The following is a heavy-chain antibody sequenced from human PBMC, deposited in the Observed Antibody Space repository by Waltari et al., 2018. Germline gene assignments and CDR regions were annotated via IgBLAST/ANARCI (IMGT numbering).Heavy chain of an antibody. V-gene: IGHV4-59*11. D-gene: IGHD4-17*01. CDR2: IYYSGST. J-gene: IGHJ3*02. Sequence: GSISSHYWSWIRQPPGKGLEWIGYIYYSGSTNYNPSLKSRVTISVDTSKNQFSLKLSSVTAADTAVYYCASDFGDYNHDAFDIWGQGTMVTVSS. CDR3: ASDFGDYNHDAFDI. CDR1: GSISSHY.